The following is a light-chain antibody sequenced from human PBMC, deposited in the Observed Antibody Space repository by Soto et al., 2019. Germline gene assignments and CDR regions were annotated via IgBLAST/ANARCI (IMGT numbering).Light chain of an antibody. V-gene: IGKV3-15*01. CDR3: QQYNNWHT. CDR1: QSVSSN. Sequence: EIVMTQSPATLSVSPGERATLSCRASQSVSSNLAWYQQKPGQAPRLLIYGASTRATGIPARFSGSGSGTEFTLTISSLQSEDFAVYYCQQYNNWHTFGQGTKVEI. J-gene: IGKJ1*01. CDR2: GAS.